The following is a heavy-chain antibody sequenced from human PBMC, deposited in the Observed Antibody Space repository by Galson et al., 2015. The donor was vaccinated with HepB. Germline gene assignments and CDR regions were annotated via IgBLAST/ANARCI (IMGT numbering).Heavy chain of an antibody. CDR1: GGSISSSSYY. J-gene: IGHJ3*02. CDR2: IYYSGST. D-gene: IGHD3-10*01. CDR3: ARPSITMVRGLVVWLAFDI. Sequence: ETLSLTCTVSGGSISSSSYYWGWIRQPPGKGLEWIGSIYYSGSTYYNPSLKSRVTISVDTSKNQFSLKLSSVTAADTAVYHCARPSITMVRGLVVWLAFDIWGQGTMVTVSS. V-gene: IGHV4-39*01.